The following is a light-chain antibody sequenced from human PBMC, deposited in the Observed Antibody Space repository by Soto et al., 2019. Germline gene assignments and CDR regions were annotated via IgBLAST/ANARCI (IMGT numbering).Light chain of an antibody. J-gene: IGKJ5*01. CDR3: QQNCSSPRT. V-gene: IGKV3-20*01. CDR1: QSEGSNY. Sequence: PVERVCLSCRTSQSEGSNYLAWFQQKPGQTPRLLISGASTRATGIPDRFSGSGSGTDFTLTISSLEPEDFAMYYCQQNCSSPRTFGQGTQLEIK. CDR2: GAS.